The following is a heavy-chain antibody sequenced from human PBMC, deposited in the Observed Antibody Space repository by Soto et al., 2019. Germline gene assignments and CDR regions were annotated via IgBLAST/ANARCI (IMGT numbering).Heavy chain of an antibody. D-gene: IGHD3-22*01. CDR3: ARAKDYYDSSGYYYRNFDY. J-gene: IGHJ4*02. CDR2: IYYSGST. Sequence: QVQLQESGPGLVKPSQTLSLTCTVSGGSISSGDYYWSWIRQPPGKGLEWIGYIYYSGSTYYNPSLKSRVTISVDTSKNQFSLKLSSVTAADTAVYYCARAKDYYDSSGYYYRNFDYWGQGTLVTVSS. CDR1: GGSISSGDYY. V-gene: IGHV4-30-4*01.